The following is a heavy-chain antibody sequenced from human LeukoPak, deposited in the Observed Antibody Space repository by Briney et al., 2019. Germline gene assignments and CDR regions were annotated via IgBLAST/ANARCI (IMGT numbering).Heavy chain of an antibody. D-gene: IGHD3-22*01. CDR2: ISSSSSYI. J-gene: IGHJ5*02. CDR3: AREPPYYDSSGYFWFDP. V-gene: IGHV3-21*01. Sequence: GGSLRLSCAASGFTFSSYSTNWVRQAPGKGLEWVSSISSSSSYIYYADSVKGRFTISRDNAKNSLYLQMNSLRAEDTAVYYCAREPPYYDSSGYFWFDPWGQGTLVTVSS. CDR1: GFTFSSYS.